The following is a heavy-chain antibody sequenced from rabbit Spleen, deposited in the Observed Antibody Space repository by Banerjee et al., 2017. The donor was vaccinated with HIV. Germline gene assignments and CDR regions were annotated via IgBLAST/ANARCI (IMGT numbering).Heavy chain of an antibody. CDR3: ASGYSDVYFNL. D-gene: IGHD1-1*01. V-gene: IGHV1S47*01. CDR1: GFDFSVYG. Sequence: ESRGGLVQPEGSLTLTCTASGFDFSVYGLSWVRQAPGKGLEWIGYIDPIFRRTYYASWVNGRFTISTHNAQNTLYLQLNSLTAADTATYFCASGYSDVYFNLWGQGTLVTVS. CDR2: IDPIFRRT. J-gene: IGHJ4*01.